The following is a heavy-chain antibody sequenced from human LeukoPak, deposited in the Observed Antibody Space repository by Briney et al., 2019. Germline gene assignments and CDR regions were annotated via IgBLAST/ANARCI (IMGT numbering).Heavy chain of an antibody. Sequence: PGGSLRLSCAASGFTFSSYGMSWVRQAPGKGLEWVSAISGSGGSTYYADSVKGRFTISRDNSKNTLYLQMNSLRAEDTAVYYCARVLWVEVVAATNAFDIWGQGTMVTVSS. CDR2: ISGSGGST. CDR1: GFTFSSYG. J-gene: IGHJ3*02. CDR3: ARVLWVEVVAATNAFDI. V-gene: IGHV3-23*01. D-gene: IGHD2-15*01.